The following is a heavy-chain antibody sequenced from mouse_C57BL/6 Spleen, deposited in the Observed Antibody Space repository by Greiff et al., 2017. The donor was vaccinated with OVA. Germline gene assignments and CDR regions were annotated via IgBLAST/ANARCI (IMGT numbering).Heavy chain of an antibody. CDR3: ARANWDCFDY. V-gene: IGHV5-9*01. CDR2: ISGGGGNT. J-gene: IGHJ2*01. D-gene: IGHD4-1*01. Sequence: EVMLVESGGGLVKPGGSLKLSCAASGFTFSSYTMSWVRQTPEKRLEWVATISGGGGNTYYPDSVKGRFTLTRDNTKNTLYLEISGLESEDTALYYCARANWDCFDYWGQGTTLTVSS. CDR1: GFTFSSYT.